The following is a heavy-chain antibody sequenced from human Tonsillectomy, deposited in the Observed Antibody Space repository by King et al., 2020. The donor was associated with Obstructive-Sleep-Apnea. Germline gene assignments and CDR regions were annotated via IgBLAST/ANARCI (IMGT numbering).Heavy chain of an antibody. J-gene: IGHJ4*02. V-gene: IGHV3-15*01. CDR3: TPVPQDGYSMLGPEFDD. CDR2: IKSKTDDGTT. CDR1: GFTFTYAW. D-gene: IGHD5-24*01. Sequence: VQLVESGGGLVKPGGSLRLSCAASGFTFTYAWMHWVRQAPGKGLEWVGRIKSKTDDGTTDYAAPVKGRFTISRDDSKNTLYLQMHSLKTADTAVYYCTPVPQDGYSMLGPEFDDWGQGTLVTVSP.